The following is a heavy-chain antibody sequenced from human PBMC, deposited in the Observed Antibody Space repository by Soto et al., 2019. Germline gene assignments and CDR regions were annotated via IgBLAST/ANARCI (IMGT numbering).Heavy chain of an antibody. CDR1: GFTFSSYN. Sequence: VPLVESGGGLVKPGGSLRLSCAASGFTFSSYNMNWVRQAPGKGLVWVSSISSSSSYIYYADSVKGRFTISRDNANNSLYLQMTSLRAEDTAVYYCARYSSAPYYGMDVWGQGTTVTVSS. V-gene: IGHV3-21*01. CDR3: ARYSSAPYYGMDV. J-gene: IGHJ6*02. CDR2: ISSSSSYI. D-gene: IGHD2-21*01.